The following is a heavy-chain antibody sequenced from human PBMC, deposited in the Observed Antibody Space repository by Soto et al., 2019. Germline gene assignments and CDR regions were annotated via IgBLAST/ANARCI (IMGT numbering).Heavy chain of an antibody. Sequence: QVQLVESGGGVVQPGTSLRLSCAASKFTFSYYGMHWVRQAPGKGLEWVAVISYEGSNKYYADPVKGRFTISRDNSKNTLYLEMKSLRAEDTAVYYCAKPISISGVIIDAFDVRGQGTMVTVSS. CDR2: ISYEGSNK. J-gene: IGHJ3*01. CDR3: AKPISISGVIIDAFDV. V-gene: IGHV3-30*18. CDR1: KFTFSYYG. D-gene: IGHD3-3*01.